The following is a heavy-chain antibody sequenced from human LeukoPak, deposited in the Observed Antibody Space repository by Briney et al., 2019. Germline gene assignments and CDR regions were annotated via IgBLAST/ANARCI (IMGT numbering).Heavy chain of an antibody. J-gene: IGHJ4*02. CDR2: INWNGGIT. CDR1: GFTFVDYG. CDR3: ARVYSGSFSPFDY. V-gene: IGHV3-20*04. D-gene: IGHD1-26*01. Sequence: GGALRLSCAASGFTFVDYGMNWVRHAPGKGLEWVSSINWNGGITGYADSVKGRFTISRDNGKNSLYLQMNSLRAEDTALYYCARVYSGSFSPFDYWGQGTLVTVSS.